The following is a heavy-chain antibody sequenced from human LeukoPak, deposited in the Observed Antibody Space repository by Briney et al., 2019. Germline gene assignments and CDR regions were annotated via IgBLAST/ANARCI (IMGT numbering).Heavy chain of an antibody. J-gene: IGHJ4*02. CDR2: ISSSSSYI. CDR3: ARDSSGWFGPVYYFDY. V-gene: IGHV3-21*01. Sequence: GGSLRLSCAASGFTFSSYSMNWVRQAPGKGLGWVSSISSSSSYIYYADSVKGRFTISRDNAKNSLYLQMNSLRAEDTAVYYCARDSSGWFGPVYYFDYWGQGTLVTVSS. D-gene: IGHD3-10*01. CDR1: GFTFSSYS.